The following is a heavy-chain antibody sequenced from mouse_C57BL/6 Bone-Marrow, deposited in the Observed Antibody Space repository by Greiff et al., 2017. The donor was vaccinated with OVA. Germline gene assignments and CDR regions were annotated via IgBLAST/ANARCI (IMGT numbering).Heavy chain of an antibody. CDR2: FDPANGNT. CDR1: GFYIKNTY. J-gene: IGHJ2*01. Sequence: VQLKQSVAELVRPGASVTLSCTASGFYIKNTYMHWVKQRPEQGLEWIGRFDPANGNTKYAPKFQGKATITADTSSNTAYLQLSSLTSEDTAIYYCAPDGYPYYFDYWGQGTTLTVSS. D-gene: IGHD2-3*01. CDR3: APDGYPYYFDY. V-gene: IGHV14-3*01.